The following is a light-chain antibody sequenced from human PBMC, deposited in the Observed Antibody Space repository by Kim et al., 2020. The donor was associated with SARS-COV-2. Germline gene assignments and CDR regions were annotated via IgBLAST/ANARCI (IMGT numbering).Light chain of an antibody. CDR3: QQRRNWPPIT. Sequence: SPGPRATLACRASQDLRGYLAWYQQNRGQPPRLLIYGASIRATGIPARFSASGFTTDFTLTITSLEPEDFAVYYCQQRRNWPPITFGQGTRLEIK. V-gene: IGKV3-11*01. CDR1: QDLRGY. J-gene: IGKJ5*01. CDR2: GAS.